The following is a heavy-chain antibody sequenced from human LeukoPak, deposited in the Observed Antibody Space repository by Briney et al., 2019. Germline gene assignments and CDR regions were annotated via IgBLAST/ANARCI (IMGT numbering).Heavy chain of an antibody. V-gene: IGHV4-31*03. J-gene: IGHJ5*02. CDR2: IYYSEST. CDR1: VGSLSSGGCY. Sequence: SQSLSLTCIVSVGSLSSGGCYGSWIRQHRGKGVEGVGYIYYSESTYYTPSRESRVTISVDPSKNQSALKLSGVAARGTAGHFCARDLWNHHRADRTSWFDPWGQGTLVTVPS. CDR3: ARDLWNHHRADRTSWFDP. D-gene: IGHD1-1*01.